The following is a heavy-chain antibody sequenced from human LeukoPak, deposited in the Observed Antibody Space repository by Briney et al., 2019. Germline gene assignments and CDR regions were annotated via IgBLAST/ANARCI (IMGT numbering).Heavy chain of an antibody. CDR1: GGSFSGYY. CDR3: ARHGAATIFGVVKSWYFDL. J-gene: IGHJ2*01. CDR2: TNHSGST. D-gene: IGHD3-3*01. Sequence: SETLSLTCAVYGGSFSGYYWSWIRQPPGKGLEWIGETNHSGSTNYNPSLKSRVTISVDTSKNQFSLKLSSVTAADTAVYYCARHGAATIFGVVKSWYFDLWGRGTLVTVSS. V-gene: IGHV4-34*01.